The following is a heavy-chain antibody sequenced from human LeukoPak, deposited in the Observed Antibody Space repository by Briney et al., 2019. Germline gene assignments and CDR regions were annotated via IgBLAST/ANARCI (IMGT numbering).Heavy chain of an antibody. D-gene: IGHD6-19*01. J-gene: IGHJ6*02. V-gene: IGHV1-2*02. CDR3: AREGRGIAVRYYYGMDV. Sequence: ASVKVSFKASGYTFTGYHMHWVRQAPGQGLEWMGWINPNSGGTNYAQKFQGRVTMTRDTSISTAYMELSRLRSDDTAVYYCAREGRGIAVRYYYGMDVWGQGTTVTVSS. CDR1: GYTFTGYH. CDR2: INPNSGGT.